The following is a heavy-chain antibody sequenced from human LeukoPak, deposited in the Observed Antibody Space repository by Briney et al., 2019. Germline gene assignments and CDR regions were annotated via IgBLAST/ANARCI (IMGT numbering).Heavy chain of an antibody. Sequence: SVKVSCKASRGTFSSYAISWVRQAPGQGLEWMAGIIPIFGTANYAQKFQGRVTITADESTSTAYMELSSLRSEDTAVYYCASTYGSGSVTYYYYYMDVWGKGTTVTVSS. D-gene: IGHD3-10*01. V-gene: IGHV1-69*13. CDR1: RGTFSSYA. CDR3: ASTYGSGSVTYYYYYMDV. CDR2: IIPIFGTA. J-gene: IGHJ6*03.